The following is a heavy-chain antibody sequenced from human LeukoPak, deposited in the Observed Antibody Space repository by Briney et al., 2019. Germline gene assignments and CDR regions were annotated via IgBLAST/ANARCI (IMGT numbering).Heavy chain of an antibody. D-gene: IGHD3-22*01. CDR3: ARGLGSGYPSDY. CDR1: GGSSSGSY. Sequence: PETLSLTCVLYGGSSSGSYWSWIRHPPEKGLEGNGEINHSGSTNYNPSLKSRVTISVDTSKNQFSLKLSSVTAADTAVYYCARGLGSGYPSDYWGQGTLVTVSS. CDR2: INHSGST. V-gene: IGHV4-34*01. J-gene: IGHJ4*02.